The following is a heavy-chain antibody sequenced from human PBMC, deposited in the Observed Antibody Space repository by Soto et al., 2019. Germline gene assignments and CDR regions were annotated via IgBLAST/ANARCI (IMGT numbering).Heavy chain of an antibody. CDR3: ANTLSTTFDY. CDR2: ISYDGSNK. D-gene: IGHD1-26*01. J-gene: IGHJ4*02. V-gene: IGHV3-30*18. Sequence: QVQLVESGGGVVQPGRSLRLSCAASGFTFSSYGMHWVRQAPGKGLEWVAVISYDGSNKYYADSVKGRFTISRDNSKNKLYLQMNSLRAEDTAVYYCANTLSTTFDYWGQGTLVTVSS. CDR1: GFTFSSYG.